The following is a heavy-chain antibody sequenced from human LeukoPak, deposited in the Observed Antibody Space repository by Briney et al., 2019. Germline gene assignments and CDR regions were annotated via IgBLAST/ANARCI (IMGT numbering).Heavy chain of an antibody. CDR1: GFTFSSYG. D-gene: IGHD4-17*01. CDR2: ISYDGSNK. J-gene: IGHJ4*02. Sequence: GRSLRLSCAASGFTFSSYGMHWVRQAPGKGLEWVAVISYDGSNKYYADSVKGRFTISRDNSKNTLYLQMNSLRAEDTAVYYRAKETGDYAIDYWGQGTLVTVSS. CDR3: AKETGDYAIDY. V-gene: IGHV3-30*18.